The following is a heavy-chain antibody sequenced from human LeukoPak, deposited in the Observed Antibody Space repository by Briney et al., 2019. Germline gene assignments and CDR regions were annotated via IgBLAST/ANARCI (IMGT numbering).Heavy chain of an antibody. D-gene: IGHD1-26*01. Sequence: SETLSLTCSVPGASLSGGTYYWGWFRQPPGKGLERLVSIYYTGSTYDNPSLKSRVTISVDTSKNQFSLKLSSVTAADTAVYYCARRGGSGRAFDYWGQGTLVTVSS. CDR1: GASLSGGTYY. V-gene: IGHV4-39*01. CDR2: IYYTGST. CDR3: ARRGGSGRAFDY. J-gene: IGHJ4*02.